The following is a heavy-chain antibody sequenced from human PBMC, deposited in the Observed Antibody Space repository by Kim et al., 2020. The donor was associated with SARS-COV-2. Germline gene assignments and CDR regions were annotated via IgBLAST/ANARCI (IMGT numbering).Heavy chain of an antibody. CDR3: ARDDPTTAYDY. Sequence: TNYAQKFQGRVTMTRDTSISTAYMELSRLRSDDTAVYYCARDDPTTAYDYWGQGTLVTVSS. CDR2: T. J-gene: IGHJ4*02. V-gene: IGHV1-2*02. D-gene: IGHD1-1*01.